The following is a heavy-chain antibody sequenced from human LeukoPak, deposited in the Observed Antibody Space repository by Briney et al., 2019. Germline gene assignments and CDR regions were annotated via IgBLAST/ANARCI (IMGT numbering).Heavy chain of an antibody. V-gene: IGHV3-64D*06. D-gene: IGHD5-24*01. J-gene: IGHJ4*02. CDR1: GFTFSSYA. CDR3: ARRDDYSASDC. CDR2: ITGNGGST. Sequence: GGSLRLSCAASGFTFSSYAMSWVRQAPGKGLETVSAITGNGGSTFYADSVKGRFTISRDNSKNTLYLQMSSLRAEDTAMYYCARRDDYSASDCWGQGTLVTVSS.